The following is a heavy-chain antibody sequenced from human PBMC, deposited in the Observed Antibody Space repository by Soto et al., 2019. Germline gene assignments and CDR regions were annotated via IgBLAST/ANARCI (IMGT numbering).Heavy chain of an antibody. V-gene: IGHV1-69*13. CDR1: GGTFSSYA. Sequence: SVMVSCKSSGGTFSSYAISWVRQAPGTGLEWMGGIISIFGTANYAQKLQGRVTITADESTSTAYMELSSLRSEDTAVYYCARYSHMRGSGLEDYYYYGMDVWGQGTTVTVSS. CDR3: ARYSHMRGSGLEDYYYYGMDV. J-gene: IGHJ6*02. CDR2: IISIFGTA. D-gene: IGHD3-10*01.